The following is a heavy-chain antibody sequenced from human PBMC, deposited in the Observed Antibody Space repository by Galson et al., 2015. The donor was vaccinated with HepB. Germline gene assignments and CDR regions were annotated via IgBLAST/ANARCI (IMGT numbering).Heavy chain of an antibody. V-gene: IGHV1-3*01. J-gene: IGHJ4*02. D-gene: IGHD1-26*01. Sequence: SVKVSCKASGYTFNTFAIHWVRQAPGQRLEWMGWINAVNGNTKYAEKFQGRVTITRDTSASTGYMELRNLRSEDTAVYYCARDITNSGTDSGGWGDRDSWGQGTPITVSS. CDR3: ARDITNSGTDSGGWGDRDS. CDR1: GYTFNTFA. CDR2: INAVNGNT.